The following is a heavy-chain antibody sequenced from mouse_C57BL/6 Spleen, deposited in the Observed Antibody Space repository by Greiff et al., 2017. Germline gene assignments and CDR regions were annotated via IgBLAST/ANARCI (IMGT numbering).Heavy chain of an antibody. CDR1: GFTFSSYA. CDR2: ISDGGSYT. V-gene: IGHV5-4*01. Sequence: EVHLVESGGGLVKPGGSLKLSCAASGFTFSSYAMSWVRQTPEKRLEWVATISDGGSYTYYPDNVKGRFTISRDNAKNNLYLQMSHLKSEDTAMYYCAREGNLTTVVYWYFDVWGTGTTVTVSS. D-gene: IGHD1-1*01. CDR3: AREGNLTTVVYWYFDV. J-gene: IGHJ1*03.